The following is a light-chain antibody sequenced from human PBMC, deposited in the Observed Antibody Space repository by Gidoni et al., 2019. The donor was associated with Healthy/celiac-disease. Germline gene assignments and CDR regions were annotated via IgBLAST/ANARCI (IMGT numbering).Light chain of an antibody. V-gene: IGLV3-19*01. CDR2: GKN. J-gene: IGLJ3*02. CDR1: SLRSYY. Sequence: SSELTQDPAVSVAFGQTVMITCQGDSLRSYYASWYQQKPGQAPVLVIYGKNNRPAGIPDRFSGSSSGNTASLTITGAQAEDEADYYCNSRDSSGNHWVFGGGTKLTVL. CDR3: NSRDSSGNHWV.